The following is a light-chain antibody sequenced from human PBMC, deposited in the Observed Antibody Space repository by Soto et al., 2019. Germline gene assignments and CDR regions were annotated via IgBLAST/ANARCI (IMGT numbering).Light chain of an antibody. CDR1: SSNIGNNY. CDR2: DDN. CDR3: GSWDSSLSAYV. Sequence: QSVLTQPPSVSAAPGQKVTISCSGSSSNIGNNYVSWYQHLPGTAPKLLIYDDNKRPSGIPDRFSGSKSGTSATLGITGFQTGDEADYYCGSWDSSLSAYVFGTGTKLTVL. J-gene: IGLJ1*01. V-gene: IGLV1-51*01.